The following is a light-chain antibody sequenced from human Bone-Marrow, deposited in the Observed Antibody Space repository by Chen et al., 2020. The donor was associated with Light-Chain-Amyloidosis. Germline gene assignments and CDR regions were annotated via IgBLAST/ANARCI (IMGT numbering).Light chain of an antibody. CDR2: DAS. CDR3: QHRGGWPPLS. V-gene: IGKV3-11*01. CDR1: QTISTH. J-gene: IGKJ4*01. Sequence: EVVLTQSPATLSLSPGERATLSCRASQTISTHLVWYQQKPGQVPRLLIYDASTRATVIPARFSGSGSGTDFTLSISSLEAEDFAVYYCQHRGGWPPLSFVGGTKIEIK.